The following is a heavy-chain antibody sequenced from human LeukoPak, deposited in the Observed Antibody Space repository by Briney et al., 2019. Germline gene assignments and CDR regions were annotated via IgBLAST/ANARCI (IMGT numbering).Heavy chain of an antibody. J-gene: IGHJ4*02. CDR1: GFTFSSYG. Sequence: GRSLRLSCAASGFTFSSYGMHWVRQAPGKGLEWVAVISYDGSNKYYADSVKGRFTISRDNSKNTLYLQMNSLRAEDTAVYYCAKDQMALFDYWGQGTPVTVSS. CDR3: AKDQMALFDY. V-gene: IGHV3-30*18. D-gene: IGHD5-24*01. CDR2: ISYDGSNK.